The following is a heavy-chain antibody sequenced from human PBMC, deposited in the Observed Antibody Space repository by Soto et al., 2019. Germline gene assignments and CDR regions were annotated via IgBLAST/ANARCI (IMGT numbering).Heavy chain of an antibody. CDR1: GGSFSGYY. CDR2: INHSGST. D-gene: IGHD3-16*01. Sequence: SETLSLTCAVYGGSFSGYYWSWIRQPPGKGLEWIGEINHSGSTNYNPSLKSRVTISVDTSKNQFSLKLSSVTAADTAVYYCARPMGPNYYYMDVWGKGTTVTVSS. J-gene: IGHJ6*03. CDR3: ARPMGPNYYYMDV. V-gene: IGHV4-34*01.